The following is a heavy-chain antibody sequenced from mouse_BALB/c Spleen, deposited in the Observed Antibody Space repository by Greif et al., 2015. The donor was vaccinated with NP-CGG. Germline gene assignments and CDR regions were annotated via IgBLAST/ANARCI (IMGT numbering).Heavy chain of an antibody. D-gene: IGHD2-4*01. CDR1: GYTFTSYY. J-gene: IGHJ2*01. CDR2: IYPGDGST. Sequence: QVQLQQPGPELVKPGASVKMSCKASGYTFTSYYIHWVKQRPGQGLEWIGWIYPGDGSTKYNEKFKGKTTLTADKSSSTAYMLLSSLTSEDSAIYCCARDDYDYFDYWGQGTTLTVSS. CDR3: ARDDYDYFDY. V-gene: IGHV1S56*01.